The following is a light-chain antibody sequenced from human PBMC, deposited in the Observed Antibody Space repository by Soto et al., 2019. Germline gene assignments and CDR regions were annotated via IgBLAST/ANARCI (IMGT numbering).Light chain of an antibody. V-gene: IGLV1-47*01. J-gene: IGLJ1*01. CDR2: RNN. Sequence: QSVLTQPPSASGTPGQRVTISCSGSSSNIGSSYVFWYQQLPGTAPKLLIYRNNRRPSGVPDRFSGSKSGTSASLAISGLGPEDASDYYCGAGDGSVSGYLFGTGTKVTLL. CDR1: SSNIGSSY. CDR3: GAGDGSVSGYL.